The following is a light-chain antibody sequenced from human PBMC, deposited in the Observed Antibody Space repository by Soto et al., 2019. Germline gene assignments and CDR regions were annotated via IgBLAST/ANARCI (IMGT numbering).Light chain of an antibody. CDR2: EVS. V-gene: IGLV2-8*01. CDR1: SSDVGGYTY. J-gene: IGLJ3*02. Sequence: QSVLTQPPSASGSPGQSVTISCTGTSSDVGGYTYVSWYQQHPGKAPKLIIYEVSKRPSGVPDRFSGSKSGNTASLTVSGLQAEDEADYYCSSYAGSNFWVFGGGTKLTVL. CDR3: SSYAGSNFWV.